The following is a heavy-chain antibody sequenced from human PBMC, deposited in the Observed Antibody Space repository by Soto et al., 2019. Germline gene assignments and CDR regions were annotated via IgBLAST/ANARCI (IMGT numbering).Heavy chain of an antibody. J-gene: IGHJ5*02. CDR3: ARDPYIVVVPAAPGNWFDP. CDR1: GYTFTSYG. Sequence: ASVKVSCKASGYTFTSYGISWVRQAPGQGLEWMGWISAYNGNTNYAQKLQGRVTMTTDTSTSTAYMELRGLRSDDTAVYYCARDPYIVVVPAAPGNWFDPWGQGTLVTVSS. V-gene: IGHV1-18*04. CDR2: ISAYNGNT. D-gene: IGHD2-2*01.